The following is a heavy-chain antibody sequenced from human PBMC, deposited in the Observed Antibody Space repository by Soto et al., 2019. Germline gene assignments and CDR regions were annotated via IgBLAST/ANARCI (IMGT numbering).Heavy chain of an antibody. CDR1: GGSFSGYH. Sequence: PSETLSLTCAVYGGSFSGYHWSWIRQPPGKGLEWIGEINHSGSTNYSPSLKSRLSISADTSKKQFSLKLQSVTAADTATYFCAGIVVGATRHSDVDHWGQGTLVTVSS. CDR3: AGIVVGATRHSDVDH. D-gene: IGHD2-15*01. CDR2: INHSGST. V-gene: IGHV4-34*01. J-gene: IGHJ4*02.